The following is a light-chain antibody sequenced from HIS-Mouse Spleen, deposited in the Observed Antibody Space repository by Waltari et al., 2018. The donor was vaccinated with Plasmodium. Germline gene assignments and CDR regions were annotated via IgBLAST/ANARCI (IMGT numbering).Light chain of an antibody. V-gene: IGLV3-10*01. CDR1: ALPKKY. CDR3: YSTDSSGNHRV. CDR2: EDS. Sequence: SYELTQPPSVSVSPGQTARITCSGDALPKKYAYWYQQKSGRAPVLVIYEDSKRTSGIPERFSGSSSGTMATVTISGAQVEDEADYYCYSTDSSGNHRVFGGGTKLTVL. J-gene: IGLJ3*02.